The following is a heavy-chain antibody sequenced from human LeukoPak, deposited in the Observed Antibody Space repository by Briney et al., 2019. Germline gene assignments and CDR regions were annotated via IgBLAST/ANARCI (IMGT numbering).Heavy chain of an antibody. V-gene: IGHV1-2*02. Sequence: ASVKVSCKASGYRFTDYWIQWVRQAPGQGLEWTGWINTNTGGTVYAQKFQGRVTMTRDTSLTTSYMDLSRLTSDDTAVYYCARGGSFHEFDIWGQGTMVIVSS. CDR3: ARGGSFHEFDI. CDR1: GYRFTDYW. CDR2: INTNTGGT. J-gene: IGHJ3*02. D-gene: IGHD3-10*01.